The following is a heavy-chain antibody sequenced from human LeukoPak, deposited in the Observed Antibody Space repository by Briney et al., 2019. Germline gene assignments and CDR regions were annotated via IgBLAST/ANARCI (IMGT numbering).Heavy chain of an antibody. CDR1: GGSFSGYY. J-gene: IGHJ3*02. D-gene: IGHD1-7*01. Sequence: PSETLSLTCAVYGGSFSGYYWSWTRQPPGKGLEWIGEINHSGSTNYNPSLKSRVTISVDTSKNQFSLKLSSVTAADTAVYYCARDLTGTDDAFDIWGQGTMVTVSS. CDR3: ARDLTGTDDAFDI. V-gene: IGHV4-34*01. CDR2: INHSGST.